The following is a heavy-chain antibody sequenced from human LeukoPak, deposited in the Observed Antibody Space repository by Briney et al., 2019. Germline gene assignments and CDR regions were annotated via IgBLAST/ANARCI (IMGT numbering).Heavy chain of an antibody. CDR3: LKDRLGTGDY. Sequence: PGGSLRLSCSASGFTFSCYAMHWVRQAPGKGLEYVSSITSNGDTTYYTDSVKGRFTISRDNSKNTLYLQMSSLRAEDTAVYYCLKDRLGTGDYWGQGTLVSVSS. V-gene: IGHV3-64D*06. J-gene: IGHJ4*02. CDR2: ITSNGDTT. D-gene: IGHD7-27*01. CDR1: GFTFSCYA.